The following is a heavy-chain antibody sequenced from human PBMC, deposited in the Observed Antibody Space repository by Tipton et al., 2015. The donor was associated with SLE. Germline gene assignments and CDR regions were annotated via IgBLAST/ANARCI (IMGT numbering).Heavy chain of an antibody. D-gene: IGHD4-17*01. Sequence: TLSLTCTVSGGSISSSSYYWGWIRQPPGKGLEWIGSIYHSGNTYYNPSLKSRVTLSVDMSNNEFSLRLSSVAAADTAVYYCARLPTGFPNWFDPWGQGTLVTVSS. CDR1: GGSISSSSYY. CDR3: ARLPTGFPNWFDP. CDR2: IYHSGNT. J-gene: IGHJ5*02. V-gene: IGHV4-39*01.